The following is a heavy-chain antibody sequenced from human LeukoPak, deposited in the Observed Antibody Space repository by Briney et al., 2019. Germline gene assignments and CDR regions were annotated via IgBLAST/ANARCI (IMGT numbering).Heavy chain of an antibody. Sequence: SETLSLTCTVSGGSMTYYYWAWIRQPPGKTLEWIGYTYYSRRTDYNPSLKGRVSISVDRSMSSNQFSLTLSSVTAADTAVYYCARVSSVITTSFDYWGQGILVTVSS. J-gene: IGHJ4*02. CDR2: TYYSRRT. CDR1: GGSMTYYY. D-gene: IGHD3-22*01. V-gene: IGHV4-59*01. CDR3: ARVSSVITTSFDY.